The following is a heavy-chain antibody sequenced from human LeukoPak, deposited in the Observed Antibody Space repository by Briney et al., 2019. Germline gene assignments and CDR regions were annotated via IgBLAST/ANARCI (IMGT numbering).Heavy chain of an antibody. D-gene: IGHD6-13*01. Sequence: PGGSLRLSCAASGFTFSSYSMNWVRQAPGKGLEWVSYISTSSSTIYYAESVKGRFTISRDNAKNSLHLQMKRLRAEDTDVYYCERDERAASVLSSDYYYYYMDVWGKGTTVTVSS. J-gene: IGHJ6*03. CDR2: ISTSSSTI. V-gene: IGHV3-48*01. CDR3: ERDERAASVLSSDYYYYYMDV. CDR1: GFTFSSYS.